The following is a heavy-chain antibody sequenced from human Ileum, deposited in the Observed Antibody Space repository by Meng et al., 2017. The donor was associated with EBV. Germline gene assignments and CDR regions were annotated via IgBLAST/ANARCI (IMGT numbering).Heavy chain of an antibody. J-gene: IGHJ5*02. D-gene: IGHD2-15*01. V-gene: IGHV1-46*02. CDR3: ATDNSVEDITWWFDP. CDR2: INPSGDKT. Sequence: AKVGADEKTPVDSVKVKCKAATYNNHWVHWVRQAPGQGLEWMGVINPSGDKTTYGRKFRDRVTMTRDTSTNTLFMEVSSLRSEDTAMYYCATDNSVEDITWWFDPWGQGTLVTVSS. CDR1: TYNNHW.